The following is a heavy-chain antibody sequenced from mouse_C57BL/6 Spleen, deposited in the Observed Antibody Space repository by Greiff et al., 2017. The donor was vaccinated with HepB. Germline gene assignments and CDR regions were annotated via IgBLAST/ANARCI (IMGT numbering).Heavy chain of an antibody. CDR3: AIITTVVDPSYFDY. CDR2: IDPSDSYT. J-gene: IGHJ2*01. D-gene: IGHD1-1*01. CDR1: GYTFTSYW. V-gene: IGHV1-50*01. Sequence: VQLQQPGAELVKPGASVKLSCKASGYTFTSYWMQWVKQRPGQGLEWIGEIDPSDSYTNYNQKFKGKATLTVDTSSSTAYMQLSSLTSEDSAVYYCAIITTVVDPSYFDYWGQGTTLTVSS.